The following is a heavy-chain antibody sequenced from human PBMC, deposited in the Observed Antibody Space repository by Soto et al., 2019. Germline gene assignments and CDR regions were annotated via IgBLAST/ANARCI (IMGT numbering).Heavy chain of an antibody. CDR1: GFTFSTYA. J-gene: IGHJ4*02. Sequence: GGSLRLSCAASGFTFSTYAMSWVRQAPGKGLEWVSTISGSGGSTYYAESVKGRFTISRDNSKNTQYLQMSSLRADDTAVYYCVKGEYYYDSSGYYPFDYWGQGTLVTVSS. D-gene: IGHD3-22*01. CDR2: ISGSGGST. CDR3: VKGEYYYDSSGYYPFDY. V-gene: IGHV3-23*01.